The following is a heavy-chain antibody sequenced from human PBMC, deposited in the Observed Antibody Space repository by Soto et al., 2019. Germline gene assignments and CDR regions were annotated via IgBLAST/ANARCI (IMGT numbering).Heavy chain of an antibody. Sequence: GESLKISCKGSGYSFAGYWITWVRQKPGKGLEWMGRIDPSDSQTYYSPSFRGHVTISATKSITTVFLQWSSLRASDTATYYCARQIYDSDTGPNFQYYFDSWGQGTPVTVSS. V-gene: IGHV5-10-1*01. CDR3: ARQIYDSDTGPNFQYYFDS. J-gene: IGHJ4*02. CDR2: IDPSDSQT. CDR1: GYSFAGYW. D-gene: IGHD3-22*01.